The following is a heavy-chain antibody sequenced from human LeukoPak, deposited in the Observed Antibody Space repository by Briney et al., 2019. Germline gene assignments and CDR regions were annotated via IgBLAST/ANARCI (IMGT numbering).Heavy chain of an antibody. CDR1: GGSISSYY. J-gene: IGHJ5*02. D-gene: IGHD4-4*01. CDR3: ARGPVQSTVTTWRGFDP. Sequence: SETLSLTCTVSGGSISSYYWSWIRQPPGKGLEWIGEINHSGSTNYNPSLKSRVTISVDTSKNQFSLKLSSVTAADTAVYYCARGPVQSTVTTWRGFDPWGQGTLVTVSS. CDR2: INHSGST. V-gene: IGHV4-34*01.